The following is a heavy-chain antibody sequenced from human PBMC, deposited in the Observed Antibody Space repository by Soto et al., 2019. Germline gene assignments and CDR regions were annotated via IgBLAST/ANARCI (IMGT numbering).Heavy chain of an antibody. CDR2: ISYDGSNK. J-gene: IGHJ4*02. CDR3: AREGNRYYFDY. Sequence: SLRLSCAASGFTFSSYAMHWVRQAPGKGLEWVAVISYDGSNKYYADSVKGRFTISRDNSKNTLYLQMNSLRAEDTAVYYCAREGNRYYFDYWGQGTLVTVSS. V-gene: IGHV3-30-3*01. D-gene: IGHD4-4*01. CDR1: GFTFSSYA.